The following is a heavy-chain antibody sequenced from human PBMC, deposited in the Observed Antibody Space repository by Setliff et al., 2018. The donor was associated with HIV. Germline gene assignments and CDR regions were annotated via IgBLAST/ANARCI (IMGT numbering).Heavy chain of an antibody. Sequence: SETLSLTCTVSGGSLSSGNYYWSWIRQPAGKGLEWVGRISPSGSTNYNSSLKSRVTMSVDTSNNLLSLKLTSVTAADTAVYHCASAGSGTRAPPRYWGQGTLVTVSS. V-gene: IGHV4-61*02. CDR3: ASAGSGTRAPPRY. D-gene: IGHD1-1*01. CDR2: ISPSGST. CDR1: GGSLSSGNYY. J-gene: IGHJ4*02.